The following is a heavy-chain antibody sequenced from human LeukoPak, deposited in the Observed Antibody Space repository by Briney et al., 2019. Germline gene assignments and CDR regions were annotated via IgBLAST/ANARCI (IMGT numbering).Heavy chain of an antibody. CDR2: ISGSGGST. D-gene: IGHD1-26*01. J-gene: IGHJ6*02. CDR1: GFTFDDYG. CDR3: AKDSPLIGSYYYYYGMDV. V-gene: IGHV3-23*01. Sequence: GGSLRLSCAASGFTFDDYGMSWVRQAPGKGLEWVSAISGSGGSTYYADSVKGRFTISRDNSKNTLYLQMNSLRAEDTAVYYCAKDSPLIGSYYYYYGMDVWGQGTTVTVSS.